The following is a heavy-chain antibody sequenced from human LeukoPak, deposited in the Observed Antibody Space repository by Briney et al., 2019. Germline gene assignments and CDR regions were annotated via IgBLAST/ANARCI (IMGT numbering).Heavy chain of an antibody. Sequence: SETLSLTCAVYGGSFSGYYWSWIRQPPGKGLEWIGEINHSGSTNYNPSLKSRVTISVDTSKNQFSLKLSSVTAADTAVYYCATSGGAAGFDYWGQGTLVTVSS. CDR1: GGSFSGYY. D-gene: IGHD6-13*01. CDR2: INHSGST. V-gene: IGHV4-34*01. J-gene: IGHJ4*02. CDR3: ATSGGAAGFDY.